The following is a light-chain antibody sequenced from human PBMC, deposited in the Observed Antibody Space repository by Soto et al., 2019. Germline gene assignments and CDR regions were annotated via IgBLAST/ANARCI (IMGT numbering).Light chain of an antibody. CDR1: QGISSW. CDR3: KQANTFPLT. V-gene: IGKV1-12*01. J-gene: IGKJ5*01. CDR2: AAS. Sequence: EIQMTQSPSSLSASVGDRVTITRRASQGISSWLAWYQQKPGKDPKLLIYAASSLQSGVPSRFSGSGSGTHFTLTISSLQTEDFATYYCKQANTFPLTVGQGTRREIK.